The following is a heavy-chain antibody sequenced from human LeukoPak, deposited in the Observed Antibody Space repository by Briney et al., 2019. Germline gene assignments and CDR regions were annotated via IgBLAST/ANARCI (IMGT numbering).Heavy chain of an antibody. CDR1: GGSISSNY. D-gene: IGHD3-22*01. CDR3: ATLYYDSPKPRDY. V-gene: IGHV4-4*07. J-gene: IGHJ4*02. Sequence: KSSETLSLTCTVSGGSISSNYWSWIRQPAGKGLEWIGRIYTSGSTNYNPSLKSRVTMSVDTSKNQFSLKLSSVTAADTAVYYCATLYYDSPKPRDYWGQGTLVTVSS. CDR2: IYTSGST.